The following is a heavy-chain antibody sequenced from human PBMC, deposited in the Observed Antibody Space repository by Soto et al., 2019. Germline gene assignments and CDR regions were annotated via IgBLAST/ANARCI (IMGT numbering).Heavy chain of an antibody. CDR3: ARAALRYFDWFNWFDP. CDR2: IWYDGSNK. Sequence: PGGSLRLSCAASGFTFSSYGMHWVRQAPGKGLEWVAVIWYDGSNKYYADSVKGRFTISRDNSKNTLYLQMNSLRAEDTAVYYCARAALRYFDWFNWFDPWVHGPLVTVSS. CDR1: GFTFSSYG. V-gene: IGHV3-33*01. D-gene: IGHD3-9*01. J-gene: IGHJ5*02.